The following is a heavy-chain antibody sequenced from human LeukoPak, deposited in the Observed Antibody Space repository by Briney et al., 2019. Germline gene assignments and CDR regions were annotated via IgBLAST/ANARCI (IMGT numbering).Heavy chain of an antibody. Sequence: SETLSLTCTVSGASISSGGYYWSWIRQPPGKGLEWIGCIYYSGSTYYNPSPKSRVTISVDTSKNQFSLKLSSVTAADTAVYYCARGGHYDSSGYRYFDYWGQGTLVTVSS. V-gene: IGHV4-30-4*08. J-gene: IGHJ4*02. CDR2: IYYSGST. CDR1: GASISSGGYY. D-gene: IGHD3-22*01. CDR3: ARGGHYDSSGYRYFDY.